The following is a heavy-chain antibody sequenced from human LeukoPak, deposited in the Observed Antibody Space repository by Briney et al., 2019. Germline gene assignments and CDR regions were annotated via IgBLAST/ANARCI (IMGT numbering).Heavy chain of an antibody. J-gene: IGHJ1*01. D-gene: IGHD3-10*01. CDR1: GFTFSSYN. Sequence: GGSLGLSCAASGFTFSSYNMNWVRQAPGKGLEWVSSISTRGSYIYYADSVKGRFTISRDNAKNSLYLQMNSLRAEDTAVYYCARAEVLLWFGESPGAEYFQHWGQGTLVTVSS. V-gene: IGHV3-21*01. CDR2: ISTRGSYI. CDR3: ARAEVLLWFGESPGAEYFQH.